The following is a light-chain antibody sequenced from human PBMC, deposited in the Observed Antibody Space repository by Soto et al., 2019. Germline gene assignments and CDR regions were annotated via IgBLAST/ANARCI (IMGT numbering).Light chain of an antibody. CDR1: QNIRSR. V-gene: IGKV1-39*01. Sequence: DFQMTQSPSTLSASVGDRVTITCRASQNIRSRLAWFQQKPGKAPKLLIYDASSLESGAPSRFSGSGSGTDFTLTISSLQPEDFATYYCQQSYSTPNTFGQGTRLEIK. J-gene: IGKJ5*01. CDR2: DAS. CDR3: QQSYSTPNT.